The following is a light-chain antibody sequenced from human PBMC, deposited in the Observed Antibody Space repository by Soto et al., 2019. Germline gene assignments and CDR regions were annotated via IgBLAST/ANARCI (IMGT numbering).Light chain of an antibody. J-gene: IGKJ3*01. V-gene: IGKV3-20*01. CDR2: GTS. CDR1: QSVSSKY. CDR3: QQYGSSLFT. Sequence: EIVFTQAPGTLSLSPGERATLCCRASQSVSSKYLAWYQQKPGQAPRVLIYGTSIRASGVPERFSGGGSGTDFTLTITRLEPEDFAVYYCQQYGSSLFTFGPGTKVDIK.